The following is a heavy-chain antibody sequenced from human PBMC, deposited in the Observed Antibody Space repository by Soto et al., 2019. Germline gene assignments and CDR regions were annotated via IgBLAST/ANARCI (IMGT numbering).Heavy chain of an antibody. Sequence: EVQLLESGGGLVQPGGSLRLSCAASGFTFSIYAMSWVRQAPGKGLQWVSGISGSGGSTYYADSVKGRFTISRDNSKNTLYLQMNSLRAEDTAVYYCAKEAAVAGVHFDYWGQGTLVTVSS. CDR1: GFTFSIYA. J-gene: IGHJ4*02. CDR3: AKEAAVAGVHFDY. D-gene: IGHD6-19*01. V-gene: IGHV3-23*01. CDR2: ISGSGGST.